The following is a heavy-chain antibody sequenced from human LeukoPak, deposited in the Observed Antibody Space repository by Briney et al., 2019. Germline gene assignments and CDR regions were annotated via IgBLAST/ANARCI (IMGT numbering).Heavy chain of an antibody. J-gene: IGHJ4*02. CDR3: AKGVAGTPVN. CDR1: GFTFSSYD. D-gene: IGHD6-19*01. CDR2: IWYDGSNK. V-gene: IGHV3-33*06. Sequence: QSGRSLRLSCAASGFTFSSYDMHWVRQAPGKGLEWVAVIWYDGSNKYYADSVKGRFTISRDNSKNTLYLQMNSLRAEDTAVYYCAKGVAGTPVNWGQGTLVTVSS.